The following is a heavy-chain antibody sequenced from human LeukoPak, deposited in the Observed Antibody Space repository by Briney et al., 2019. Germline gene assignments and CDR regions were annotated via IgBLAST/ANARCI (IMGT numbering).Heavy chain of an antibody. V-gene: IGHV1-18*01. CDR1: GYTFTSYG. Sequence: ASVKVSCKASGYTFTSYGISWVRQAPGQGLEWMGWISAYNGNTNYAQKLQGRVTMTTDTSTSTAYMEVRSLRSDDTAVYYCAWQVAGPDWFDPWGQGTLVTVSS. CDR2: ISAYNGNT. D-gene: IGHD6-19*01. CDR3: AWQVAGPDWFDP. J-gene: IGHJ5*02.